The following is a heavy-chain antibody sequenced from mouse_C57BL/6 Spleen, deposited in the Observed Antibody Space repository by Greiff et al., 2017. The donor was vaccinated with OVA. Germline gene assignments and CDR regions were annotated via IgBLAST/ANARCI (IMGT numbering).Heavy chain of an antibody. D-gene: IGHD2-4*01. J-gene: IGHJ4*01. CDR3: AREGEDYDDAMDY. CDR1: GYTFTSYW. V-gene: IGHV1-53*01. CDR2: INPSNGGT. Sequence: QVQLQQSGTELVKPGASVKLSCKASGYTFTSYWMHWVKQRPGQGLEWIGNINPSNGGTNYNEKFKSKATLTVDKSSSTAYMQLSSLTSEDSAVYYCAREGEDYDDAMDYWGQGTSVTVSS.